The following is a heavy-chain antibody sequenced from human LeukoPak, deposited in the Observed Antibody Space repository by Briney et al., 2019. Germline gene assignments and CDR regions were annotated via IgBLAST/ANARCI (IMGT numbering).Heavy chain of an antibody. CDR1: GFAFNTYW. D-gene: IGHD2/OR15-2a*01. CDR2: INGDGSST. J-gene: IGHJ4*02. V-gene: IGHV3-74*01. Sequence: GGSLRLSCAASGFAFNTYWMHWVRQAPGTGLVWVSRINGDGSSTSYADFVKGRFTISRDNPKNTLYLQMNSLRAEDTAVYYCATLPQRGFDYWGQGTLVTVSS. CDR3: ATLPQRGFDY.